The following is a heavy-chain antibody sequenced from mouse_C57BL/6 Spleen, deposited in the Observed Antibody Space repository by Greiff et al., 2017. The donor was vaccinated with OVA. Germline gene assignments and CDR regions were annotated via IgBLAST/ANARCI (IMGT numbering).Heavy chain of an antibody. CDR2: INPNIGGT. V-gene: IGHV1-26*01. Sequence: EVQLQQSGPELVKPGASVKLSCKASGYTFTDYYMTWVQQSPGKSLEWFGDINPNIGGTSYNQSFKGKATLTEDKSSSTVFMEHRSQTSEDYAVNYCAIKPTYYAMDYWGQGTSVTVSS. J-gene: IGHJ4*01. CDR3: AIKPTYYAMDY. CDR1: GYTFTDYY.